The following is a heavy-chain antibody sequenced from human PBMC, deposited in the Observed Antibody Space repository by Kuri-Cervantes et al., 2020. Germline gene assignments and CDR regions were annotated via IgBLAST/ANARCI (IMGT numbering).Heavy chain of an antibody. V-gene: IGHV3-9*01. CDR1: GFTFDDYA. D-gene: IGHD3-16*02. CDR3: AKDPRQRLGELSLLLY. J-gene: IGHJ4*02. CDR2: ISWNSGSI. Sequence: LSLTCAASGFTFDDYAMHWVLQAPGKGLEWVSGISWNSGSIGYADSVKGRFTISRDNSKNTLYLQMNSLRAEDTAVYYCAKDPRQRLGELSLLLYWGQGTLVTVSS.